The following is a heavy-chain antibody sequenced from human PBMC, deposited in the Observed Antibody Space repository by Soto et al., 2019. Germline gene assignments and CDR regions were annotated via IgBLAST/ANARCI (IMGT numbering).Heavy chain of an antibody. CDR3: AKDQIRFVVRGVITTASRGGGLDY. CDR2: ISYDGSKN. V-gene: IGHV3-30*18. CDR1: GFTFSSYG. J-gene: IGHJ4*02. Sequence: QVQLVESGGGVVQPGRSLRLSCAASGFTFSSYGMHWVRQAPGKGLEWVAVISYDGSKNYYADSVKGRCTISRDNSKNTLYLQMNSLRAEDTAVYYCAKDQIRFVVRGVITTASRGGGLDYLGQGPLVTVSS. D-gene: IGHD3-10*01.